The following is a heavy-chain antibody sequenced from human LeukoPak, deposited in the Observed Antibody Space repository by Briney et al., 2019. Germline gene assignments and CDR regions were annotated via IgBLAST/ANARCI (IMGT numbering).Heavy chain of an antibody. J-gene: IGHJ4*02. V-gene: IGHV3-30*04. Sequence: GGSLRLSCAASGFTFSSYAMHWVRQAPGKGLEWEAVISYDGSNKYYADSVKGRFTISRDNSRNTLYLQMNSLRAEDTAVYYCARAFDSSGYSEYFDYRGQGTLVTVSS. D-gene: IGHD3-22*01. CDR2: ISYDGSNK. CDR1: GFTFSSYA. CDR3: ARAFDSSGYSEYFDY.